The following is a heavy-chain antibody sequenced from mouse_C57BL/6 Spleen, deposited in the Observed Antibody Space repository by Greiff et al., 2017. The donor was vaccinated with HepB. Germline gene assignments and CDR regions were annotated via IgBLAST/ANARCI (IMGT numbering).Heavy chain of an antibody. CDR3: ARYYKGAMDY. V-gene: IGHV1-59*01. D-gene: IGHD2-12*01. CDR1: GYTFTSYW. CDR2: IDPSDSYT. Sequence: QVQLQQSGAELVRPGTSVKLSCKASGYTFTSYWMHWVKQRPGQGLEWIGVIDPSDSYTNYNQKFKGKATLTVDTSSSTAYMQLSSLTSEDSAVYYCARYYKGAMDYWGQGTSVTVSS. J-gene: IGHJ4*01.